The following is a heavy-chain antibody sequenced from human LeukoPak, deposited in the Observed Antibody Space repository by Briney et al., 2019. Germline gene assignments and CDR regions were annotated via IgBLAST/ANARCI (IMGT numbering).Heavy chain of an antibody. CDR1: GDSVTIGTYY. D-gene: IGHD3-16*02. J-gene: IGHJ4*02. V-gene: IGHV4-61*01. CDR2: IHYSGST. CDR3: ARGLDRYKTSN. Sequence: SETLSLTCTVSGDSVTIGTYYWSWIRQPPGRGLEWIGHIHYSGSTNYNPSLKSRVTISLDKPKNRFSLKVSSVTAADTAVYYCARGLDRYKTSNWGQGTLVTVSS.